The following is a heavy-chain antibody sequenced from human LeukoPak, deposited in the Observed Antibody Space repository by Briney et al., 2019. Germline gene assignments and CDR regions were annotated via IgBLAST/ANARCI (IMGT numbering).Heavy chain of an antibody. CDR2: IYTSGST. CDR1: GGSISSYY. D-gene: IGHD4-23*01. CDR3: ARGSEVVTPHDAFDI. V-gene: IGHV4-4*07. Sequence: SETLSLTCTVSGGSISSYYWSWIRQPAGKGLEWIGRIYTSGSTNYNPSLKSRVTRSVDTSKNQFSLKLSSVTAADTAVYYCARGSEVVTPHDAFDIWGQGTMVTVSS. J-gene: IGHJ3*02.